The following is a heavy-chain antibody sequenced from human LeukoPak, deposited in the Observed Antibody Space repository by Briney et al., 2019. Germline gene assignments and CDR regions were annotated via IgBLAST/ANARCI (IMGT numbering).Heavy chain of an antibody. V-gene: IGHV3-21*01. J-gene: IGHJ4*02. CDR3: ARVAQYQLLYFFDY. Sequence: GGSLRLSCAASGFTFSSYTMSWVRQAPGKGLEWVSSISSSSSYIYYADSVKGRFTISRDNAKNSLYLQMNSLRAEDTAVYYCARVAQYQLLYFFDYWGQGTLVTVSS. CDR1: GFTFSSYT. D-gene: IGHD2-2*01. CDR2: ISSSSSYI.